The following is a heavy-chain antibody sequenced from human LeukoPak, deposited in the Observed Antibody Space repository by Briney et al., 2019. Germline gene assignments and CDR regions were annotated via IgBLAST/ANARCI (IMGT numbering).Heavy chain of an antibody. V-gene: IGHV1-46*01. Sequence: ASVKVSCKASGYTFTSYYMHWVRQAPGQGLEWMAIINPSGGTTSYAQKFQGRVTMTRDMSTSTVYMELSSLRSEDTAVYYCARDGSYSSSWSVHYYYYYMDVWGKGTTVTVSS. D-gene: IGHD6-13*01. CDR3: ARDGSYSSSWSVHYYYYYMDV. CDR2: INPSGGTT. CDR1: GYTFTSYY. J-gene: IGHJ6*03.